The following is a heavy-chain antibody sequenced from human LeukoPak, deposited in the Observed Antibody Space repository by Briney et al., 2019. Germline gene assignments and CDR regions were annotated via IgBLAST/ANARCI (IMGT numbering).Heavy chain of an antibody. CDR3: AKMRAVAQYYFDY. CDR1: GFTFTNYG. CDR2: IFSGGNT. D-gene: IGHD6-19*01. J-gene: IGHJ4*02. V-gene: IGHV3-66*01. Sequence: GGSLRLSCVASGFTFTNYGMSWVRQAPGKGLEWVSFIFSGGNTHYSDSVKGRFTISRDNSKNTLYLQMNSLRAEDTAVYYCAKMRAVAQYYFDYWGQGTLVTVSS.